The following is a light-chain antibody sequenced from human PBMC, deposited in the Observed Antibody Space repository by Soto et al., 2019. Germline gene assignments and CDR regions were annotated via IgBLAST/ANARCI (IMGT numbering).Light chain of an antibody. J-gene: IGKJ3*01. CDR1: QGISSY. Sequence: DIPLTQSPSFLSASVGDRVTITCRASQGISSYLAWYQQKPGKAPKLLIYAASTLQSGVPSRFSGSGSGTEFTLTISSLQPEDFATYYCQQLNSYPWAFGPGTKVDIK. CDR3: QQLNSYPWA. V-gene: IGKV1-9*01. CDR2: AAS.